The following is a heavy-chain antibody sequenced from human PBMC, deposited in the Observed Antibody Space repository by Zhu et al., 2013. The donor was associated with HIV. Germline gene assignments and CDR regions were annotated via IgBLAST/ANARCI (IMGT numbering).Heavy chain of an antibody. D-gene: IGHD3-10*01. CDR1: GFTFSSYA. CDR2: ITTTGGST. V-gene: IGHV3-23*01. CDR3: AKRGDSGSGTEGGFDY. J-gene: IGHJ4*02. Sequence: EVQLLESGGGLVQPEGSLRLSCGASGFTFSSYAMGWVRQAPGKGLQYVSSITTTGGSTYYAGSVKGRFTISRDNSKNTLYLQMNSLRAEDTAVYYCAKRGDSGSGTEGGFDYWGQGALVTVSS.